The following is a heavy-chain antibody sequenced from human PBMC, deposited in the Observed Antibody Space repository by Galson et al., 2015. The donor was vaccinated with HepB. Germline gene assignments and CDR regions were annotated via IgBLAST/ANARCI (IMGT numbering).Heavy chain of an antibody. CDR1: GFTFSSYA. CDR3: AREYTMVRGVIIREGYYFDY. V-gene: IGHV3-30-3*01. CDR2: ISYDGSNK. D-gene: IGHD3-10*01. Sequence: SLRLSCAASGFTFSSYAMHWVRQAPGKGLEWVAVISYDGSNKYYADSVKGRFTISRDNSKNTLYLQMNSLRAEDTAVYYCAREYTMVRGVIIREGYYFDYWGQGTLVTVSS. J-gene: IGHJ4*02.